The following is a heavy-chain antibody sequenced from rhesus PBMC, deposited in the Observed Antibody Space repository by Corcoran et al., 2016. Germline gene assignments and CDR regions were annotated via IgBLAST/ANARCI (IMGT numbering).Heavy chain of an antibody. CDR2: INGGGGST. J-gene: IGHJ4*01. D-gene: IGHD6-25*01. CDR1: GFTFNNYG. CDR3: AKRMYSGSWRYFDY. V-gene: IGHV3S5*01. Sequence: EVQLVETGGGLVQPGGSLKLSCAASGFTFNNYGMSWVRQAPGKGLEWVPAINGGGGSTYYADYVKGRFTISRDNSKNTLSLQMSSLRAEDTAIYYCAKRMYSGSWRYFDYWGQGVLVTVSS.